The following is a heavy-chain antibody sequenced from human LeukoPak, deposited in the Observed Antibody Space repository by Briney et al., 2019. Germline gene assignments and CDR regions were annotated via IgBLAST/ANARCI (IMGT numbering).Heavy chain of an antibody. J-gene: IGHJ3*02. CDR1: GFTFSSYW. Sequence: GGSLRLSCAASGFTFSSYWMHWVRQAPGMGLEWVSGINWNGGSTGYADSVKGRFTISRDNAKNSLYLQMNSLRAEDTALYHRARGYTVTEAFDIWGQGTMVTVSS. CDR3: ARGYTVTEAFDI. D-gene: IGHD4-11*01. CDR2: INWNGGST. V-gene: IGHV3-20*01.